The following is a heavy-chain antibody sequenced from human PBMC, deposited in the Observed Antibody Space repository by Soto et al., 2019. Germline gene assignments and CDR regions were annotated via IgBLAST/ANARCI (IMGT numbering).Heavy chain of an antibody. CDR1: GFTFSSYG. Sequence: GGSLRLSCAASGFTFSSYGMHWVRQAPGKGLEWVAVIWYDGSNKYYADSVKGRFTISRDNSKNTLYLQMSSLRAEDTAVYYCARDSAAAGPDYWGQGTLVTVSS. D-gene: IGHD6-13*01. V-gene: IGHV3-33*01. CDR3: ARDSAAAGPDY. J-gene: IGHJ4*02. CDR2: IWYDGSNK.